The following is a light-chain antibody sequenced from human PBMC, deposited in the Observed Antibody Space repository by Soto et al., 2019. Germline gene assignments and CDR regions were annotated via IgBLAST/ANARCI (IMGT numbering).Light chain of an antibody. CDR1: NSDVGYYNY. V-gene: IGLV2-14*03. CDR3: SSYTSSSTYV. J-gene: IGLJ1*01. CDR2: DVR. Sequence: QSVLTQPASVSGSPGQSITISCTGTNSDVGYYNYVSWYQQHPGKAPKLMIYDVRNRPSGVSNRFSGSKSGNTASLTISGLQAEDGADYYCSSYTSSSTYVFGTRTKVSVL.